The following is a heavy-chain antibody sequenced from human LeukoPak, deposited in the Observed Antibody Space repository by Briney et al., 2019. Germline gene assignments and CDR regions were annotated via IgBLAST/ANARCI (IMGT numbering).Heavy chain of an antibody. V-gene: IGHV3-23*01. D-gene: IGHD3-3*01. Sequence: GGTLRLSCAASGLTFSSYGMSWVRQAPGRGLEWVSAISTTGGTTYYADSVKGRFTISRDNSKNTLYLQMNSLRAEDTAIYYCARDERLLSFLKWSQGTLVTVSS. J-gene: IGHJ4*02. CDR1: GLTFSSYG. CDR3: ARDERLLSFLK. CDR2: ISTTGGTT.